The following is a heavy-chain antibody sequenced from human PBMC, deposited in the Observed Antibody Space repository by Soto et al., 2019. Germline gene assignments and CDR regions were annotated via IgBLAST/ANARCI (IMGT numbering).Heavy chain of an antibody. V-gene: IGHV3-23*01. J-gene: IGHJ4*02. CDR3: AKSSGDSWTTYFFDY. CDR1: GFTFSSYS. CDR2: ISGSGQTT. Sequence: EVQLLESGGGSVQPGGSLMLSCAASGFTFSSYSLSWLRQAPGKGLEWVSGISGSGQTTHYKDSVKGRFTISRDKFRNTLYLQGNSLRAEDTAIYFCAKSSGDSWTTYFFDYWGQGALVTVSS. D-gene: IGHD4-4*01.